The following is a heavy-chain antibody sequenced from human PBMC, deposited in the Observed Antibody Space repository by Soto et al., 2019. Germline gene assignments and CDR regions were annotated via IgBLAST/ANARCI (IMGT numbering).Heavy chain of an antibody. J-gene: IGHJ6*02. CDR1: GFRFISYA. Sequence: GGSLRLSCAAPGFRFISYAMSWVRQAPGQGPEWLSVISASGGSAYYADSVRGRFTISRDNSKNTLYLQMKSLGAEDTAVYYCASSSALWHGMDAWGQGTTVTVSS. CDR3: ASSSALWHGMDA. D-gene: IGHD6-6*01. V-gene: IGHV3-23*01. CDR2: ISASGGSA.